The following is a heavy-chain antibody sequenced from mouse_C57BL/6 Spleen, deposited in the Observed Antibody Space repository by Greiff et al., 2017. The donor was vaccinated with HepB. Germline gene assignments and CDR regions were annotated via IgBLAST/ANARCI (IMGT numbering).Heavy chain of an antibody. V-gene: IGHV1-42*01. Sequence: EVKLVESGPELVKPGASVKISCKASGYSFTGYYMNWVKQSPEKSLEWIGEINPSTGGTTYNQKFKAKATLNVDKSSSTAYMQLKSLTSEDSAVYYCARGGSSYDWYFDVWGTGTTVTVSS. J-gene: IGHJ1*03. CDR2: INPSTGGT. CDR3: ARGGSSYDWYFDV. CDR1: GYSFTGYY. D-gene: IGHD1-1*01.